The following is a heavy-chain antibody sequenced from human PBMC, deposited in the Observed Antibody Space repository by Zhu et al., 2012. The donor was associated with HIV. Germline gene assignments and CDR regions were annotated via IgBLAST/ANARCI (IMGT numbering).Heavy chain of an antibody. V-gene: IGHV4-59*01. J-gene: IGHJ2*01. CDR3: ARDLAVAGMWYLDL. D-gene: IGHD6-19*01. Sequence: QVQLQESGPGLVKPSETLSLICGVSGGSISTYYWSWIRQPPGKGLEWIGYVYYSGSTNYNPSLKSRVTILVDTSKNQFSLKMSSVTAADTAVYYCARDLAVAGMWYLDLWGRGTLVTVSS. CDR2: VYYSGST. CDR1: GGSISTYY.